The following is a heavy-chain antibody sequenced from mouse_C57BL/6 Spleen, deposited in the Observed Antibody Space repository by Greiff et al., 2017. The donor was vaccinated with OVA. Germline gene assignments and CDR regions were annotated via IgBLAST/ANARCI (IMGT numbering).Heavy chain of an antibody. Sequence: VKLQQSGPELVKPGASVKISCKASGYAFSSSWMNWVKQRPGKGLEWIGRIYPGDGDTNYNGKFKGKATLTADKSSSTAYMQLSSLTSEDSAVYFCARSDGYYPRDYWGQGTTLTVSS. CDR1: GYAFSSSW. V-gene: IGHV1-82*01. CDR2: IYPGDGDT. J-gene: IGHJ2*01. D-gene: IGHD2-3*01. CDR3: ARSDGYYPRDY.